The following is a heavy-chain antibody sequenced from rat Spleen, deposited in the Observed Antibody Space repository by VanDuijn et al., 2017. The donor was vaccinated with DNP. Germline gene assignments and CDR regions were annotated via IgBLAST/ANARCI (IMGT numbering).Heavy chain of an antibody. CDR1: GFTVSDYN. D-gene: IGHD3-1*01. CDR2: ISFDGTET. V-gene: IGHV5-7*01. CDR3: STRRDGPLYWYFDF. Sequence: EVQLVESGGGLVQPGRSLKLSCAASGFTVSDYNLAWVRQAPKKGLEWVTTISFDGTETYYRDPVKGRFTISRDDAKSTLCLQMDSLRSEDTATYYCSTRRDGPLYWYFDFWGPGTMVTVSS. J-gene: IGHJ1*01.